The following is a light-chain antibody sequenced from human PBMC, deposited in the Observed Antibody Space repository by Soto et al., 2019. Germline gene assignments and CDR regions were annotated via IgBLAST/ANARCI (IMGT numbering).Light chain of an antibody. V-gene: IGLV2-23*01. CDR1: SSDVGSYNL. J-gene: IGLJ2*01. CDR2: EGS. CDR3: CSYAGSSNLV. Sequence: QSVLTQPASVSGSPGQSITISCTGTSSDVGSYNLVSWYQQHPGKAPKLMIYEGSKRPSGVSNRFSGSKSGNTASLTISGLQAEAEADYYCCSYAGSSNLVFGGGTQMTV.